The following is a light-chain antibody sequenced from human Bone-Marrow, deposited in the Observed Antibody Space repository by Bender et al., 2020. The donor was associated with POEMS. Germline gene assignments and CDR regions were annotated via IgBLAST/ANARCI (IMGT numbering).Light chain of an antibody. V-gene: IGLV1-40*01. CDR3: TSYTTSGTLDWV. J-gene: IGLJ3*02. CDR2: GYN. Sequence: QSVLTQPPSVSGAPGQRVTISCTGSSSNTGSGYDINWYQHLPGTAPKLLIYGYNNRPSGVPDRFSGSKSGTSASLAITGLQAEDEGDYYCTSYTTSGTLDWVFGGGTRVTVL. CDR1: SSNTGSGYD.